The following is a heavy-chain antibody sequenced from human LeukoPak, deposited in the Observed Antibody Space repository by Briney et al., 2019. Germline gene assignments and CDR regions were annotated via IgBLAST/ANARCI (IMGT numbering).Heavy chain of an antibody. D-gene: IGHD3-10*01. Sequence: GGSLRLSCAASGFTFDDYAMHWVRQAPGKGLEWVSGLGWNGASIVYADSVKGRFTISRDNAKNSLYLQMNSLKVEDTALYYCAKDSSITVGRGVTLDYWGQGTLVTVSS. CDR1: GFTFDDYA. CDR2: LGWNGASI. J-gene: IGHJ4*02. V-gene: IGHV3-9*01. CDR3: AKDSSITVGRGVTLDY.